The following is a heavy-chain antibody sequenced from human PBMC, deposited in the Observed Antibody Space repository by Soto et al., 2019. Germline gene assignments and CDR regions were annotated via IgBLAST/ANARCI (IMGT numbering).Heavy chain of an antibody. D-gene: IGHD4-17*01. V-gene: IGHV6-1*01. CDR1: GGSVSSNSAA. CDR3: ARGRGDDYGHPLPI. J-gene: IGHJ1*01. CDR2: TYYRSKWYT. Sequence: PSQTLSLTWAISGGSVSSNSAAWNWIRQSPSRGLEWLGRTYYRSKWYTEYAVSVKSRITIHPDTSKNHFSLQLHSVTPADTAVYSCARGRGDDYGHPLPIWGQGTLVTVS.